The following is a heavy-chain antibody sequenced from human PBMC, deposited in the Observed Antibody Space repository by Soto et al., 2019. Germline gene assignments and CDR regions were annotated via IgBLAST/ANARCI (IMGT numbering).Heavy chain of an antibody. J-gene: IGHJ4*02. CDR2: IYYSGST. V-gene: IGHV4-59*08. Sequence: SETLSLTCSVSGGSISSYYWSWIRQPPGKGLEWIGYIYYSGSTYYNPSLKSRVTISVDTSKNQFSLKLSSVTAADTAVYFCASHIYYGSGSSLGYFDYWGQGTLVTVSS. D-gene: IGHD3-10*01. CDR3: ASHIYYGSGSSLGYFDY. CDR1: GGSISSYY.